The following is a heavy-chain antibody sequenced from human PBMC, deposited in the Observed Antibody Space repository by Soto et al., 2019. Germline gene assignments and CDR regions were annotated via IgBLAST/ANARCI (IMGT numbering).Heavy chain of an antibody. D-gene: IGHD6-6*01. CDR2: MKPNSGNT. CDR3: ARDYSSSDWYDP. J-gene: IGHJ5*02. V-gene: IGHV1-8*01. CDR1: GYTFTSYD. Sequence: ASVKVSCKASGYTFTSYDINWVRQATGQGLEWMGWMKPNSGNTGYAQKFQGRVTMTRNTSISTAYMELSSLRSEGTAVYYCARDYSSSDWYDPWGQGTLVTVSS.